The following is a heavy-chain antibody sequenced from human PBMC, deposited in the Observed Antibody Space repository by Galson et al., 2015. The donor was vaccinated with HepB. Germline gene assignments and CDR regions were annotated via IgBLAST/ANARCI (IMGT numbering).Heavy chain of an antibody. CDR2: VSTSGDRT. CDR3: AESGYDGSGYGFNDY. Sequence: SLRLSCAASGFTFRNSAMTWVRQVPGKGLEWVSGVSTSGDRTYYPDSVRGRFSMSRDNSKNTVYLQMNDLRPEDTAIYYCAESGYDGSGYGFNDYWGQGTLVTVTS. CDR1: GFTFRNSA. V-gene: IGHV3-23*01. D-gene: IGHD3-22*01. J-gene: IGHJ4*02.